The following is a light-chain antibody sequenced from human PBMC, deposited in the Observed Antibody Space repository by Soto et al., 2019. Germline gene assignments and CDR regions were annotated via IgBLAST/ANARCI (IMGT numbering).Light chain of an antibody. V-gene: IGKV3-11*01. J-gene: IGKJ4*01. CDR2: DAS. CDR1: QNINTY. Sequence: EIVLTQSPDTLSLSLGERATLSCRASQNINTYLVWYQQKPGQAPRLLIYDASKRATGIPDRFSGGGSGTEFTLTISSLAPDDFALYYCQQRSSWPRAFGGGTKVEIK. CDR3: QQRSSWPRA.